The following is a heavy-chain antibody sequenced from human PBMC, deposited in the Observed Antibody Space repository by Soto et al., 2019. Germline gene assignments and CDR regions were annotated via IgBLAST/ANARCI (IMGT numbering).Heavy chain of an antibody. CDR1: GDSVSSNSSA. V-gene: IGHV6-1*01. D-gene: IGHD1-20*01. CDR3: AITVGWLDP. J-gene: IGHJ5*02. CDR2: TYYRSKWYK. Sequence: SQTLSLTCAISGDSVSSNSSAWNWIRQSPSRGLEWLGRTYYRSKWYKEYAASVRSRITINPDTSKNQFSLQLNSVSPEDTAVYYWAITVGWLDPWGEGPLVTLSS.